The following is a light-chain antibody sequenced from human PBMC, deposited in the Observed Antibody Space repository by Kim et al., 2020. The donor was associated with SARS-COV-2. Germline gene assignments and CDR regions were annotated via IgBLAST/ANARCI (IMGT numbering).Light chain of an antibody. Sequence: QPVLTQPPSASASLGASVTLTCTLSSGYSNYKVDWYQQRPGKGPRFVMRVGTGGIVGSKGDGIPDRFSVLGSGLNRYLTIKNIQEEDESDYHCGADHGSGINFVSWVFGEGTQLTV. CDR2: VGTGGIVG. CDR1: SGYSNYK. V-gene: IGLV9-49*01. CDR3: GADHGSGINFVSWV. J-gene: IGLJ3*02.